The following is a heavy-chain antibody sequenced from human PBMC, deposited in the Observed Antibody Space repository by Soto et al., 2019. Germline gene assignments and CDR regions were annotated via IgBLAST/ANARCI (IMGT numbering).Heavy chain of an antibody. CDR3: ATGYYYDSSGYYGDYYYGMDV. D-gene: IGHD3-22*01. Sequence: QVHLVQSGAEVKRPGSSVKFSCKASGGTLNNYAISWVRQAPGQGLEWMGGIIAIFGTANYPQKFQGRVTITADESTNTAYMEVISLRSEDTAMYYCATGYYYDSSGYYGDYYYGMDVWGQGTTVTVS. CDR2: IIAIFGTA. V-gene: IGHV1-69*12. CDR1: GGTLNNYA. J-gene: IGHJ6*02.